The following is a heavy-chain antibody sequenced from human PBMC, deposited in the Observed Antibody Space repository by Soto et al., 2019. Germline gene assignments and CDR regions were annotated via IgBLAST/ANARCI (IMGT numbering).Heavy chain of an antibody. V-gene: IGHV3-30*03. Sequence: PRGSLRLSCAASEFTFSHYAMHWFRHAPGKGLQWLAVISYDGNNKYYADSVGGRFTISRDNSKNTVYLQMNSLRLEDTAVYYCARGPSYSDSYFDHWGQGTLVTVSS. J-gene: IGHJ4*02. CDR1: EFTFSHYA. D-gene: IGHD4-17*01. CDR3: ARGPSYSDSYFDH. CDR2: ISYDGNNK.